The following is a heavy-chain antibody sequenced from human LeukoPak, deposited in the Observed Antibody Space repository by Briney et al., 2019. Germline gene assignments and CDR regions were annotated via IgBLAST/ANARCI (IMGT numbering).Heavy chain of an antibody. CDR2: IKSQADGGTT. CDR3: TTPSGAVTTRSPAFGS. CDR1: GFTFTNAW. V-gene: IGHV3-15*01. D-gene: IGHD3-3*01. J-gene: IGHJ4*02. Sequence: GGSLRLSCAASGFTFTNAWMTWVRQAPGKGLEWVGRIKSQADGGTTDHAAPVKGRFTISRDDSKNMLYLEMNSLKTEDTGVYYCTTPSGAVTTRSPAFGSWGQGTLVTVAS.